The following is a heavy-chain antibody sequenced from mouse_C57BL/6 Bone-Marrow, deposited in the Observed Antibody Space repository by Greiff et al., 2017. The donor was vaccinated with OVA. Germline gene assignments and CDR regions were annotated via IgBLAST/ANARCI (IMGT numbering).Heavy chain of an antibody. V-gene: IGHV1-84*01. J-gene: IGHJ3*01. CDR3: ARRSASTRAWFAY. Sequence: QLVESGPELVKPGASVKISCKASGYTFTDYYINWVKQRPGQGLEWIGWIYPGSGNTKYNEKFKGKATLTVDTSSSTAYMQLSSLTSESSAVYSCARRSASTRAWFAYWGQGTLVTVSA. CDR1: GYTFTDYY. D-gene: IGHD2-1*01. CDR2: IYPGSGNT.